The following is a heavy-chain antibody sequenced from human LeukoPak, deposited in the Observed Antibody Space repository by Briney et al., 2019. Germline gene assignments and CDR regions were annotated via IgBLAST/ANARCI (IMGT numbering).Heavy chain of an antibody. J-gene: IGHJ6*03. Sequence: SETLSLTCTVSGGSISSYYWSWIRQPPGKGLEWIGYIYYSGSTNYNPSLRSRVTISVDTSKNQFSLKLSSVTAADTAVYYCARVGGEWLLRTLTYYMDVWGKGTTVTVSS. CDR2: IYYSGST. CDR1: GGSISSYY. D-gene: IGHD3-3*01. V-gene: IGHV4-59*12. CDR3: ARVGGEWLLRTLTYYMDV.